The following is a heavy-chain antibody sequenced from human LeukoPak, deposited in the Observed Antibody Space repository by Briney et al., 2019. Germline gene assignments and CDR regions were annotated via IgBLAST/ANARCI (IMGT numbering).Heavy chain of an antibody. Sequence: PSETLSLTCTVSGGSISSYYWSWIRQPPGKGLVGFGYIYYSGSTNYNPSLKSRVTISVDTSKSQFSLKLSSGTAADTAVYYCARAYYYGSGSYAFDIWGQGTMVTASS. V-gene: IGHV4-59*01. J-gene: IGHJ3*02. CDR2: IYYSGST. CDR1: GGSISSYY. CDR3: ARAYYYGSGSYAFDI. D-gene: IGHD3-10*01.